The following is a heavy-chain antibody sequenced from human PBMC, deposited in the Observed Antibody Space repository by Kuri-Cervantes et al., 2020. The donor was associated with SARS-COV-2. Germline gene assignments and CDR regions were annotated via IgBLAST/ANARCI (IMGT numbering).Heavy chain of an antibody. D-gene: IGHD1-26*01. J-gene: IGHJ4*02. CDR1: GGSISSSSYY. CDR2: NYYSGST. Sequence: ESLKISCTVSGGSISSSSYYWGWIRQPPGKGLEWIGSNYYSGSTYYNPSLKSRVTISVDTSKNQFSLKLSSVTAADTAVYYCATGSYYVAYDYWGQGALVTVSS. CDR3: ATGSYYVAYDY. V-gene: IGHV4-39*07.